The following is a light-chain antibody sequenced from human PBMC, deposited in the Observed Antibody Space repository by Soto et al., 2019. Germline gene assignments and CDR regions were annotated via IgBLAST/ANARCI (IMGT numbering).Light chain of an antibody. CDR2: RNS. Sequence: QSALTQPPSASGTPGQRVTISCSGSASTIGRNYVYWYQQLPGTAPKLLIYRNSQRPSGVPDRFSGSKSGTSASLAISGLRSEDEADYYCAAWDDNLSGFYVFGDGTKVTVL. V-gene: IGLV1-47*01. CDR3: AAWDDNLSGFYV. CDR1: ASTIGRNY. J-gene: IGLJ1*01.